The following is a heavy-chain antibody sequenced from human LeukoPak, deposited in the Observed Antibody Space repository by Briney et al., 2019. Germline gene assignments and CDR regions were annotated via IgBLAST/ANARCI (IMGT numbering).Heavy chain of an antibody. CDR3: TRDPLGESDH. V-gene: IGHV3-7*01. Sequence: GGSLRLSCAASRFTFNNYWMGWFRQAPGKGLEWVANIKPDGSEEYYVCSVKGRFTISRDNAKNSLYLQMNSLRAEDTAVYYCTRDPLGESDHWGQGTLVTVSS. D-gene: IGHD3-10*01. J-gene: IGHJ4*02. CDR2: IKPDGSEE. CDR1: RFTFNNYW.